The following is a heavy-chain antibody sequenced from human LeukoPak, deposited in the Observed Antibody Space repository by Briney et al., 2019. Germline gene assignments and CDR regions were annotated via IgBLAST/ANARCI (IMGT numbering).Heavy chain of an antibody. Sequence: SETLSLTCAVYGGSFSGYYWSWIRQPPGKGLEWIGEINHSGSTNYNPSLKSRVTISVDTSKNQFSLKLSSVTAADTAVYYCARVVDFAIAAAGFDYWGQGTLVTVSS. CDR2: INHSGST. CDR3: ARVVDFAIAAAGFDY. J-gene: IGHJ4*02. CDR1: GGSFSGYY. V-gene: IGHV4-34*01. D-gene: IGHD6-13*01.